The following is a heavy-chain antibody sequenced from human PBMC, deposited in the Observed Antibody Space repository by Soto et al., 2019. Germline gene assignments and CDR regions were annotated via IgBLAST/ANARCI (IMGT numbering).Heavy chain of an antibody. Sequence: GGSLRLSCAASGFTFSSYAMSWVRQAPGKGLEWVSAISGSGGSTYYADSVKGRFTISRDNSKNTLYLQMNSLRAEDTAVYYCAKGWYCSSTSCYAAYYMDVWGKGTTVTVSS. CDR1: GFTFSSYA. D-gene: IGHD2-2*01. J-gene: IGHJ6*03. CDR2: ISGSGGST. CDR3: AKGWYCSSTSCYAAYYMDV. V-gene: IGHV3-23*01.